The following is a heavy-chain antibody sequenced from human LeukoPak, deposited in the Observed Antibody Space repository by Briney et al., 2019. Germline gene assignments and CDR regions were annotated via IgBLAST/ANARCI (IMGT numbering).Heavy chain of an antibody. V-gene: IGHV3-9*01. Sequence: GRSLRLSCAASGFTFDDYAMHWVRQAPGKGLEWVSGISWNSGSIGYADSVKGRFTISRDNAKNSLYLQMNSLRAEDTALYYCAKSRRFGELYPYFDYWGQGTLVTVSS. CDR1: GFTFDDYA. CDR2: ISWNSGSI. CDR3: AKSRRFGELYPYFDY. J-gene: IGHJ4*02. D-gene: IGHD3-10*01.